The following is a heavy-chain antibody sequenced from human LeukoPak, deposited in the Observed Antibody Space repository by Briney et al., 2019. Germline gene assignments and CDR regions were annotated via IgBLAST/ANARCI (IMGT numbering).Heavy chain of an antibody. CDR3: AKVEGPYCSSTSCLYDY. D-gene: IGHD2-2*01. J-gene: IGHJ4*02. Sequence: GGSLRLSCAASGFTFSSYGMHWVRQAPGKGLEWVAFIRYDGSNKYYADSVKGRFTISRDNSKNTLYLQMNSLRAEDTAVYYCAKVEGPYCSSTSCLYDYWGQGTLVTVSS. CDR1: GFTFSSYG. V-gene: IGHV3-30*02. CDR2: IRYDGSNK.